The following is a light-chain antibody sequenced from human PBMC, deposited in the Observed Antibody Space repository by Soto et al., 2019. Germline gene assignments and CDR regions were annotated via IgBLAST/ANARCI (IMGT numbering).Light chain of an antibody. CDR3: PQSGILLSP. Sequence: ESIVSVAPVTLSLSQGESATLSCWASRVIISYLAWYQQKPGQAPRLLIYAASTRATGIPARFSGSGSGTDFTLTISSLQPQDFVRYCCPQSGILLSPFGQVT. V-gene: IGKV3-20*01. CDR2: AAS. CDR1: RVIISY. J-gene: IGKJ1*01.